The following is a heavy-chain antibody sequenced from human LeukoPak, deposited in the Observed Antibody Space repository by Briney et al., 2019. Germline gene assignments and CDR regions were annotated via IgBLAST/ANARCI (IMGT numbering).Heavy chain of an antibody. Sequence: PSETLSLTCTVSGGSISSYYWSWIRQPPGKGLEWIGYIYYSGSTNYSPSLKSRVTISVDTSKNQFSLKLSSVTAADTAVYYCARAPAEEAWFDPWGQGTLVTVSS. CDR3: ARAPAEEAWFDP. CDR1: GGSISSYY. J-gene: IGHJ5*02. V-gene: IGHV4-59*01. CDR2: IYYSGST.